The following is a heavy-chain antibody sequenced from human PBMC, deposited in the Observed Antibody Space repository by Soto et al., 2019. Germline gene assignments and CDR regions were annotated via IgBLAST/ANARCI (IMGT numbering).Heavy chain of an antibody. Sequence: PGGSLRLSXAASGFTFSSYAMHWVRQAPGKGLEWVAVISYDGSNKYYADSVKGRFTISRDNSKNTLYLQMNSLRAEDTAVYYCARDQSRPYYDFWSGYYQTGNWFDPWGQGTLVTVSS. J-gene: IGHJ5*02. CDR1: GFTFSSYA. CDR2: ISYDGSNK. D-gene: IGHD3-3*01. CDR3: ARDQSRPYYDFWSGYYQTGNWFDP. V-gene: IGHV3-30-3*01.